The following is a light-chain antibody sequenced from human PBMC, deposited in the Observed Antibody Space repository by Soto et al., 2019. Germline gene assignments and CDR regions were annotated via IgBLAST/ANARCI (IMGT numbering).Light chain of an antibody. CDR3: QQFDSSVT. Sequence: EIGLTQSPGSLSLSPGERATLSCRASQSVSSTFFAWYQQRPGQAPRLLMYGASSSATGIPERFSGSGSGTDFTLTISRLVPEDFAVYYCQQFDSSVTFGQGTKVEIK. CDR1: QSVSSTF. J-gene: IGKJ1*01. CDR2: GAS. V-gene: IGKV3-20*01.